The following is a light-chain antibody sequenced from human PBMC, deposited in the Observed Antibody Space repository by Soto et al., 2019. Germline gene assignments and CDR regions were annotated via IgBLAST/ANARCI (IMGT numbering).Light chain of an antibody. CDR1: QSVSSH. CDR2: DAS. V-gene: IGKV3-11*01. Sequence: EIVLTQSPATLSLSPGERATLSCRASQSVSSHLAWYQQRPGQAPRLLIYDASNRATGIPARFSGSGSGTDFTLTISSLELEDFAVYYCQHRSIRPCTFGQGTKVDMK. J-gene: IGKJ1*01. CDR3: QHRSIRPCT.